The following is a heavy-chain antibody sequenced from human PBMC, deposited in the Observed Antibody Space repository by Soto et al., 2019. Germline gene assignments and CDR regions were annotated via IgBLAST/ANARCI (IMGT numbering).Heavy chain of an antibody. D-gene: IGHD3-10*01. CDR3: ARRLWRGSGRGYFDY. CDR2: IYPGDSDT. Sequence: GESLKISCKGSGYSFTSYWIGWVRQMPGKGLEWMGIIYPGDSDTRYSPSFQGQVTISADKSISTAYLQWSSLKASDTAVYYCARRLWRGSGRGYFDYWGQGTLVTVSS. V-gene: IGHV5-51*01. J-gene: IGHJ4*02. CDR1: GYSFTSYW.